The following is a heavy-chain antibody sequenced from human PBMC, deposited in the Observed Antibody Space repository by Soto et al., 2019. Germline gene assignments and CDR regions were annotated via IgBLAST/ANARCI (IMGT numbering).Heavy chain of an antibody. J-gene: IGHJ4*02. CDR1: GFSFSNYW. Sequence: EVHLVESGGGLVQPGGSLRLSCAASGFSFSNYWMTWVRQAPGKGLVWVANINPDGGAKYYVESVKGRFSISRDNAKNSLYLQMSSLRAEDTAVYYCAKAFYNGNSDFGYWGQGTLVTVSS. D-gene: IGHD3-10*01. CDR3: AKAFYNGNSDFGY. V-gene: IGHV3-7*05. CDR2: INPDGGAK.